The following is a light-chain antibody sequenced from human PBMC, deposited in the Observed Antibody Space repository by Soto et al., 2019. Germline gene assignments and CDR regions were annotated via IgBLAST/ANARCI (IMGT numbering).Light chain of an antibody. Sequence: QSALTQPASVSGSPGQSITISCTGTSRDVGAYDYVSWFQHHPGQAPKLILYEVSNRPSGVSYRFSGSKSGNTASLTISGLQAEDEADYFCASYTADTLEAVFGGRTKLTVL. CDR3: ASYTADTLEAV. J-gene: IGLJ2*01. V-gene: IGLV2-14*01. CDR2: EVS. CDR1: SRDVGAYDY.